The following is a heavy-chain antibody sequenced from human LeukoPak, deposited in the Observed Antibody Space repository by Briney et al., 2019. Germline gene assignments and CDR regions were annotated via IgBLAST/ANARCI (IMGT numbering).Heavy chain of an antibody. Sequence: IPGGSLRLSCAASGFTFSDYYMSWIRQAPGKGLEGVSYISSSGSTIYYADSVKGRFTISRDNAKNSLYLQMNSLRAEDTAVYYCARSIAAAGYLHYYYYYMDVWGKGTTVTVSS. CDR2: ISSSGSTI. CDR1: GFTFSDYY. D-gene: IGHD6-13*01. V-gene: IGHV3-11*01. J-gene: IGHJ6*03. CDR3: ARSIAAAGYLHYYYYYMDV.